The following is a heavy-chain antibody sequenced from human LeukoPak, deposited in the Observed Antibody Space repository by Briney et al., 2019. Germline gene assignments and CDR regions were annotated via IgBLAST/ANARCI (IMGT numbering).Heavy chain of an antibody. Sequence: ASVKVSCKASGDTFTSYAINWVRQAPGQGLEWMGWMNPICGNTDYAQKFQGRVTMTRNTSISTAYMELSSLRSEDTAVYYCARGKIMFVGYYDSSVSLDYWGQGTLVTVSS. V-gene: IGHV1-8*01. CDR1: GDTFTSYA. J-gene: IGHJ4*02. D-gene: IGHD3-22*01. CDR3: ARGKIMFVGYYDSSVSLDY. CDR2: MNPICGNT.